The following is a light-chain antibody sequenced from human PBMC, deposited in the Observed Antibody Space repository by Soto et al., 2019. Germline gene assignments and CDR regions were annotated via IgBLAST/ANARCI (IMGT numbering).Light chain of an antibody. Sequence: QSVLTQPPAVSAAPGQKVTISCSGSSSNIGNSYVSCYQQLPGTAPKLMIYEVSKRPSGVPDRFSGSKSGNTASLTVSGLQAEDEADYYCSSYAGSNDFYVFGTGTKVTVL. CDR2: EVS. V-gene: IGLV2-8*01. CDR3: SSYAGSNDFYV. J-gene: IGLJ1*01. CDR1: SSNIGNSY.